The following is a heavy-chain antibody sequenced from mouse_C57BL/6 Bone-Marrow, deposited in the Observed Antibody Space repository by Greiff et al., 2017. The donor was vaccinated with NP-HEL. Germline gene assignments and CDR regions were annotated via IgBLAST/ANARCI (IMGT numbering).Heavy chain of an antibody. CDR3: TRLGPYYYGFMDY. J-gene: IGHJ4*01. D-gene: IGHD1-2*01. Sequence: EVQGVESGEGLVKPGGSLKLSCAASGFTFSSYAMSWVRQTPEKRLEWVAYISSGGDYIYYADTVKGRFTISRDNARNTLYLQMISLKSEDTAMYYCTRLGPYYYGFMDYCGQGTSVTVSS. V-gene: IGHV5-9-1*02. CDR1: GFTFSSYA. CDR2: ISSGGDYI.